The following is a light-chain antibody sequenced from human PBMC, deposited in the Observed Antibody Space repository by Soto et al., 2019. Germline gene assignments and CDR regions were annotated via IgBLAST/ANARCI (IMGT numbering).Light chain of an antibody. V-gene: IGKV1-5*01. CDR2: DAS. CDR3: QQYHEYW. Sequence: DIPRTQSPSTRSASVGDRVQITCRASQSISRWLAWYQQKPGKAPSLLISDASTLESGVPSRFSGSGSGTEFTLTISSMQPDDFATYYCQQYHEYWFGQGTKVDI. J-gene: IGKJ1*01. CDR1: QSISRW.